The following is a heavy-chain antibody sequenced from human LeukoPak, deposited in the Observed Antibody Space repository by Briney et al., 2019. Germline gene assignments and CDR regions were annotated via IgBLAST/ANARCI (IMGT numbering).Heavy chain of an antibody. J-gene: IGHJ6*02. D-gene: IGHD6-19*01. CDR3: ARDRVGGTDYYYYYGMDV. CDR2: ISGYNGNT. CDR1: GYTFTGYG. V-gene: IGHV1-18*01. Sequence: ASVKVSCKVSGYTFTGYGISWVRQAPGQGLEWMGWISGYNGNTSYPQKFQDRVTMTTDTSTNTAYMELRSLRSDDTAVFYCARDRVGGTDYYYYYGMDVWGQGTTVTVS.